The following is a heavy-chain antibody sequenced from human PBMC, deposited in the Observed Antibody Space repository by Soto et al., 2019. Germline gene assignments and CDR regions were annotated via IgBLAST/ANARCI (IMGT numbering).Heavy chain of an antibody. CDR1: GYTFTGYY. CDR2: INPNSGGT. D-gene: IGHD3-10*01. V-gene: IGHV1-2*02. J-gene: IGHJ5*02. CDR3: ARDRYYGSGMYYNRKSPGWFDP. Sequence: DSVQVSCKASGYTFTGYYMHWVRQAPGQGLEWMGWINPNSGGTNYAQKFQGRVTMTRDTSISTAYMELSRLRSDDTAVYYCARDRYYGSGMYYNRKSPGWFDPWGQGTLVRVSS.